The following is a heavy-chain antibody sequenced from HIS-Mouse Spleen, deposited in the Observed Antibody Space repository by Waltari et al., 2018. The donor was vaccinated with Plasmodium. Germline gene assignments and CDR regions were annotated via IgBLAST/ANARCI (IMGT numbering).Heavy chain of an antibody. CDR2: ISYDGSNK. V-gene: IGHV3-30*04. CDR1: GFTFSGYA. J-gene: IGHJ4*02. Sequence: QVQLVESGGGVVQPGRSLRLSCAASGFTFSGYAMHRVRQAPGKGLEWVAVISYDGSNKYYADSVKGRFTISRDNSKNTLYLQMNSLRAEDTAVYYCALSGHWGQGTLVTVSS. CDR3: ALSGH. D-gene: IGHD3-10*01.